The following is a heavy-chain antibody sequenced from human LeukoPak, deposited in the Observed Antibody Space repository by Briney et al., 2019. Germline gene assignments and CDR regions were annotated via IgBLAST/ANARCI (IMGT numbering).Heavy chain of an antibody. CDR3: AHRVLWFGEGEFYH. CDR2: IYWNDDK. D-gene: IGHD3-10*01. Sequence: SGPTLVNPTQTLTLTRTFSGFSLSTSGVGVGWIRQPPGKALEWLALIYWNDDKRYSPSLKSRLTITKDTSKNQVVLTMTALEPVDTATYYLAHRVLWFGEGEFYHWGQGTLVTGSS. CDR1: GFSLSTSGVG. V-gene: IGHV2-5*01. J-gene: IGHJ4*02.